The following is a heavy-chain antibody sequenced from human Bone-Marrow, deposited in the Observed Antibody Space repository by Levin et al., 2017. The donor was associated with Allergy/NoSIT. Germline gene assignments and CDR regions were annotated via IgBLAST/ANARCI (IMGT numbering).Heavy chain of an antibody. V-gene: IGHV3-73*01. CDR3: TSLWITGMDV. J-gene: IGHJ6*03. D-gene: IGHD5-12*01. CDR1: GFTFSGSA. CDR2: IRSKANSYAT. Sequence: GGSLRLSCAASGFTFSGSAMHWVRQASGKGLEWVGRIRSKANSYATVYAASVKGRFTISRDDSKNTAYLQMNSLKTEDTAVYYCTSLWITGMDVWGKGTTVTVSS.